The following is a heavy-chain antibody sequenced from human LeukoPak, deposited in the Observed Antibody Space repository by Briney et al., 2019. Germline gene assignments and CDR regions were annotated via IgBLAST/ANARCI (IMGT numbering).Heavy chain of an antibody. J-gene: IGHJ6*02. Sequence: GRSLRLSCTASGFTFDSYAMSWVRQAPRKGLEWVSSISGGSEDTYYADSVKGRFTISRDNSKSTLYLQMNSLRAEDTAVYYCARTIAQYSNSWLYFYYGLDVWGQGTTVTVSS. CDR1: GFTFDSYA. D-gene: IGHD6-13*01. CDR3: ARTIAQYSNSWLYFYYGLDV. CDR2: ISGGSEDT. V-gene: IGHV3-23*01.